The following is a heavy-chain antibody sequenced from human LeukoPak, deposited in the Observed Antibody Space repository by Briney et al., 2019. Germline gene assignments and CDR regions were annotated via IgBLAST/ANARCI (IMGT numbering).Heavy chain of an antibody. Sequence: SETLSLTCTVSGGSISSGGYYWSWIRQPPGKGLEWIVYIYHSGSTYYNPSLKSRVTISVDRSKNQFSLKLSSVTAADTAVYYCARAGNRIAASADYWGQGTLVTVSS. V-gene: IGHV4-30-2*01. CDR2: IYHSGST. D-gene: IGHD6-6*01. J-gene: IGHJ4*02. CDR3: ARAGNRIAASADY. CDR1: GGSISSGGYY.